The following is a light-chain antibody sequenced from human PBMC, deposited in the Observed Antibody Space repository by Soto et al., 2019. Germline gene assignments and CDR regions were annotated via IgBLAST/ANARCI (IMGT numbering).Light chain of an antibody. CDR1: QVTSYY. V-gene: IGKV1-9*01. CDR2: AAS. CDR3: QQLNSYLYP. J-gene: IGKJ2*01. Sequence: DIQLTQSPSFLSASVGDRVTITCRASQVTSYYLAWYQQKPGKAPKLLVYAASTLQSGVPSRFSSSRSGKEFTLAISSLQPEDFATYYCQQLNSYLYPFGQVTKLEI.